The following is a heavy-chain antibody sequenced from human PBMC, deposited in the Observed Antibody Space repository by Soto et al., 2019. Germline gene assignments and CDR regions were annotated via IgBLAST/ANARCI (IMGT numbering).Heavy chain of an antibody. CDR3: AREKRANGYFEY. V-gene: IGHV3-7*01. Sequence: EVQLVESGGGLVQTGGSLRLSCAASGFTFSAYWMNWVRQAPGKGLEWVANIKQAGSEKYYVDSVNGRFIISRDDAKNSLFMQVNSLRVEDTAVYYCAREKRANGYFEYWGQGTLVTVSS. D-gene: IGHD6-25*01. J-gene: IGHJ4*02. CDR1: GFTFSAYW. CDR2: IKQAGSEK.